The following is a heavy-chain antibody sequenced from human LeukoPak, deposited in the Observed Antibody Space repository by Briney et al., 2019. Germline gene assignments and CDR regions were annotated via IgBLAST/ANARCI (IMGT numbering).Heavy chain of an antibody. CDR1: GYTFTSYG. D-gene: IGHD2-15*01. CDR3: ARDLGVVVVAPSPPDY. CDR2: ISAYNGNT. V-gene: IGHV1-18*01. Sequence: ASVKVSCKASGYTFTSYGISWVRQAPGQGLEWMGWISAYNGNTNYAQKLQGRVSMTTDTSTSTAYMELRSLRSDDTAIYYCARDLGVVVVAPSPPDYWGQGTLVTVPS. J-gene: IGHJ4*02.